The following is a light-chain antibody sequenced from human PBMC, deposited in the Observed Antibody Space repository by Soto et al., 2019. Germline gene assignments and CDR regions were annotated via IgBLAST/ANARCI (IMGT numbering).Light chain of an antibody. CDR3: QQRYSWPPIT. CDR1: HSVRSY. V-gene: IGKV3-11*01. Sequence: EIVLTQSPPTLSLPPGERATLPCRASHSVRSYLLWYQQKPGQAPRLRLADASNRATGIPARFSGSGSGTDFTLTISSLEPEDFAVYYCQQRYSWPPITFGRGTRLEFK. CDR2: DAS. J-gene: IGKJ5*01.